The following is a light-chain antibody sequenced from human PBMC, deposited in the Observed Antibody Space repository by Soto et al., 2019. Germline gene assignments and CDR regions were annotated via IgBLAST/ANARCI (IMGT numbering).Light chain of an antibody. CDR2: GAS. V-gene: IGKV3-11*01. Sequence: EIVMTQSPATLSVSPGERATLSCRASQSVGSNLAWYQQKPGQAPSLLIYGASTRATGVPARFSGSGSGTDFTLTISSLEPEDFAVYYCQQRSNWPITFGQGTRLEIK. CDR3: QQRSNWPIT. J-gene: IGKJ5*01. CDR1: QSVGSN.